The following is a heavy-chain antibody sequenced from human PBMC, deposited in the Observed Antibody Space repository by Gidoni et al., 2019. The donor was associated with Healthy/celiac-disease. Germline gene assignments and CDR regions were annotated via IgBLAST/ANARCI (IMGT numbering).Heavy chain of an antibody. Sequence: QLQLQESGPGLVKPSETLSLTCTVSGGSLSSRSYYWGWLRQPPGKGLEWIGSIYYSGSTSYNPSLKSRVTISVDTSKNQFSLKLSSVTAADTAVYYCARVVRADYDILTGFSIVGCAFDIWGQGTMVTVSS. J-gene: IGHJ3*02. CDR3: ARVVRADYDILTGFSIVGCAFDI. D-gene: IGHD3-9*01. CDR2: IYYSGST. CDR1: GGSLSSRSYY. V-gene: IGHV4-39*07.